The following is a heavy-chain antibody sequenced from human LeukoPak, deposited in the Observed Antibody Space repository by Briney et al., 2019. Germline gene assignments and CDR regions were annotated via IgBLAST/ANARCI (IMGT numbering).Heavy chain of an antibody. CDR3: ERVTSWGLPDFDY. CDR1: GYTFTDYG. Sequence: GASVEVSCKASGYTFTDYGISWVRQAPGQGLEWMGWISTYNGHTDYAQKFQGRVTMTTDTSTSTAYMELRSLRSDDTAVFYCERVTSWGLPDFDYWGQGTLVTVSS. J-gene: IGHJ4*02. V-gene: IGHV1-18*01. D-gene: IGHD1-26*01. CDR2: ISTYNGHT.